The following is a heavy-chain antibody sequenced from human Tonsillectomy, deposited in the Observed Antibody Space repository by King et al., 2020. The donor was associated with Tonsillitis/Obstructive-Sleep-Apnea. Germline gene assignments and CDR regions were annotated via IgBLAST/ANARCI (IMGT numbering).Heavy chain of an antibody. V-gene: IGHV4-39*01. CDR1: GDSISSSSYY. CDR3: ASSAWWLPEY. Sequence: HLQLQESGPGLVKPSETLSLTCSVSGDSISSSSYYWGWIRQPPGKGLEWIGSIYHSGNTYYNPSLKSRVTISVDTSKNQFSLKLSSVTAADTAVYYCASSAWWLPEYWGQGTLVTVSS. J-gene: IGHJ4*02. CDR2: IYHSGNT. D-gene: IGHD2-15*01.